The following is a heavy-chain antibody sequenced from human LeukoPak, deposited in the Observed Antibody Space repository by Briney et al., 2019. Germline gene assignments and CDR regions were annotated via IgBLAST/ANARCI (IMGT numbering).Heavy chain of an antibody. V-gene: IGHV3-7*04. D-gene: IGHD1-1*01. J-gene: IGHJ4*02. Sequence: GGSLRLSCAVSGFTFSNFWMSWVRQAPGRGLEWVANIHPEGNGKYHVESVKGRFTISRDNAKNLLFLQMNGLRVEDTAVYYCARGDDFSGDHWGQGTLVTVSS. CDR3: ARGDDFSGDH. CDR2: IHPEGNGK. CDR1: GFTFSNFW.